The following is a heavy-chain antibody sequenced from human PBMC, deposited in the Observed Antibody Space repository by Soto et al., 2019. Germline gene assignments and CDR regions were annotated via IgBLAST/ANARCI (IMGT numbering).Heavy chain of an antibody. CDR1: GFTFSSYS. D-gene: IGHD2-2*01. CDR2: ISSSSSYI. CDR3: AREVGDIVVVPAAHNWFDP. Sequence: GGSLRLSCAASGFTFSSYSMNWVGQAPGKGLEWVSSISSSSSYIYYADSVKGRFTISRDNAKNSLYLQMNSLRAEDTAVYYCAREVGDIVVVPAAHNWFDPWGQGTLVTVSS. J-gene: IGHJ5*02. V-gene: IGHV3-21*01.